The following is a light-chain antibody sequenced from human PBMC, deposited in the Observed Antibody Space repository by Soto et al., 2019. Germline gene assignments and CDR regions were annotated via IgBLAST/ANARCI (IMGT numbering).Light chain of an antibody. CDR2: KVS. J-gene: IGKJ1*01. V-gene: IGKV2-30*01. CDR1: HSLVYSDGNTY. Sequence: DVVLTQSPLSLPVTLGQPASISCRSNHSLVYSDGNTYLNWFQQRPGQSPRRLIYKVSNRDSGVPDRLSGSGSGTDFTLKISRVEAEDVGVYYCMQGTHWPRTFGQGTKVDIK. CDR3: MQGTHWPRT.